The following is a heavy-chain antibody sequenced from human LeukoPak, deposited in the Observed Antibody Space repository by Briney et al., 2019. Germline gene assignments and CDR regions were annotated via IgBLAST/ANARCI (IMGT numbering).Heavy chain of an antibody. CDR1: GFTFSRYW. D-gene: IGHD6-6*01. CDR3: GRVGGRSKAAKGDAFDI. J-gene: IGHJ3*02. V-gene: IGHV3-7*01. Sequence: GGSLRLSCAASGFTFSRYWMTWVRQAPGKGLEWVANIKEDGSKKNYVDSVKGRFTISRDNAQNSMYLQMNSLRAEDTAVYYCGRVGGRSKAAKGDAFDIWGQGTMVTVSS. CDR2: IKEDGSKK.